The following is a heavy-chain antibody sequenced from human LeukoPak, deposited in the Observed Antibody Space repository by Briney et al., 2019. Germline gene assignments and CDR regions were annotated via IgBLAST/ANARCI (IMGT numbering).Heavy chain of an antibody. Sequence: ASVKVSCKASGYTFTSYYMHWVRQAPGQGLEWMGIINTSGGSTSYAQKFQGRVTMTRDTSTSTVYMELSSLRSEDTAVYYCARDGQGILTGLYYYYYYMDVWGKGTTVTVSS. CDR3: ARDGQGILTGLYYYYYYMDV. V-gene: IGHV1-46*01. D-gene: IGHD3-9*01. CDR2: INTSGGST. J-gene: IGHJ6*03. CDR1: GYTFTSYY.